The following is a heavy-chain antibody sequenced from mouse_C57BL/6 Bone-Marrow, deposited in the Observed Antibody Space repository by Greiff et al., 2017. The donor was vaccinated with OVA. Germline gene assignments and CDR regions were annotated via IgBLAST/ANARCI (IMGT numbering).Heavy chain of an antibody. CDR2: IHPNSGST. CDR3: ARSYYYGSSY. J-gene: IGHJ2*01. D-gene: IGHD1-1*01. Sequence: QVQLQQPGAELVKPGASVKLSCKASGYTFTSYWMHWVKQRPGQGLEWIGMIHPNSGSTNYNEKFKSKATLTVDKSSSTAYMQLSSLTSDDSAVYYSARSYYYGSSYWGQGTTLTVSS. CDR1: GYTFTSYW. V-gene: IGHV1-64*01.